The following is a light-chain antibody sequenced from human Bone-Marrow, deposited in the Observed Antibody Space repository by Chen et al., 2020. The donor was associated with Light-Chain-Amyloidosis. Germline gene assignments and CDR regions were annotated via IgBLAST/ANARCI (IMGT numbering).Light chain of an antibody. V-gene: IGKV3-11*01. Sequence: EIVLTQSPATLVLSPGERATLSCRASQSVGTYLAWYQQKPGQAPRLLIYDASNRATGIPARFSGTGSGTDITLSISSLEPEAFADYYCQQPFHWALTFGGGTKVEIK. CDR3: QQPFHWALT. CDR1: QSVGTY. CDR2: DAS. J-gene: IGKJ4*01.